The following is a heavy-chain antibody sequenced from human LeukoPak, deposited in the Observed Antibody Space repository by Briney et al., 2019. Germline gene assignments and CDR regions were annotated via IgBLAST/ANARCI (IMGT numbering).Heavy chain of an antibody. Sequence: GGSLRLSCAASGFTVSSNYMSWVRQAPGKGLEWVSVTYSGGSTYYADSVKGRFTISRDNSKNTLYLQMNSLRAEDTAVYYCARDRARYCSGGSCFGDSGNYYYGMDVWGKGTTVTVSS. D-gene: IGHD2-15*01. CDR2: TYSGGST. CDR3: ARDRARYCSGGSCFGDSGNYYYGMDV. J-gene: IGHJ6*04. V-gene: IGHV3-53*01. CDR1: GFTVSSNY.